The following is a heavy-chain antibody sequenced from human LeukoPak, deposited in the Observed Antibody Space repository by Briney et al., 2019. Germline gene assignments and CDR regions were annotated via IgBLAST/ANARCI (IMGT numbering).Heavy chain of an antibody. CDR1: GYSFTSYW. D-gene: IGHD6-13*01. J-gene: IGHJ4*02. Sequence: GGSLKISCKGSGYSFTSYWISWVRQMPGKGLEWMGRIDPSDSYTNYSPSFQGHVTISADKSISTAYLQWSSLKASDTAMYYCARHRAASNDYWGQGTLVTVSS. CDR2: IDPSDSYT. V-gene: IGHV5-10-1*01. CDR3: ARHRAASNDY.